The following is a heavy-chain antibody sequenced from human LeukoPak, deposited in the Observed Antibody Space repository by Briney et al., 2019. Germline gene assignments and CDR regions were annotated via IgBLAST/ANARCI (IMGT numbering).Heavy chain of an antibody. CDR1: GGSISSGNW. V-gene: IGHV4-4*02. D-gene: IGHD3-16*01. CDR2: ILHTEST. Sequence: PSETLSLTCAVSGGSISSGNWWSWVRQPPGKGLEWIGEILHTESTNYNPSLKSRVTMSIDKSKNQFSLKLTSVTAAVTAVYYCARAHNYGAFDIWGQGTMVTVSS. J-gene: IGHJ3*02. CDR3: ARAHNYGAFDI.